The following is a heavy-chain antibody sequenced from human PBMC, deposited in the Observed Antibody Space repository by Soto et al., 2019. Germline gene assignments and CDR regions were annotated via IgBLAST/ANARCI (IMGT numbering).Heavy chain of an antibody. Sequence: EVQLVESGGGLVQPGRSLKLSCAASGFTFDEYTMHWVRQAPGKGLEWVSGINWNSADIGYADSVKGRFAISRDNAKNSLYLQMNSLRAEDTAFYYCVKDGRFLGQMPYSYMDVWGKGTTVTVSS. CDR2: INWNSADI. CDR3: VKDGRFLGQMPYSYMDV. V-gene: IGHV3-9*01. D-gene: IGHD3-3*01. J-gene: IGHJ6*03. CDR1: GFTFDEYT.